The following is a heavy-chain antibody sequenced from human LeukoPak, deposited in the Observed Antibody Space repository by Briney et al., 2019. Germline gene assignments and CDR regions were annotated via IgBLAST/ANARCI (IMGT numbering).Heavy chain of an antibody. Sequence: ETLSLTCAVSGGSISSDNWWSWVRQAPGKGLEWVSAISGSGGSTYYADSVKGRFTISRDNSKNTLYLQMNSLRAEDTAVYYCAKVWGKGWFGELLRRWAFDIWGQGTMVTVSS. V-gene: IGHV3-23*01. D-gene: IGHD3-10*01. CDR2: ISGSGGST. CDR1: GGSISSDN. J-gene: IGHJ3*02. CDR3: AKVWGKGWFGELLRRWAFDI.